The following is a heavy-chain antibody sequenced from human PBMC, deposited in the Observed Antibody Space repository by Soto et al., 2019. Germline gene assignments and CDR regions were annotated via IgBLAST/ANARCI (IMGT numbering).Heavy chain of an antibody. J-gene: IGHJ6*01. V-gene: IGHV1-69*01. CDR1: GGTFSIYS. D-gene: IGHD6-13*01. CDR3: ARGGQHRKASYCDEMDV. Sequence: QVQLVQSGAEVKKPGSSVKVSCTASGGTFSIYSINWVRQAPGQGLEWMGGSIPIFRTAHYAQKFQGRVTITADESTSTVDMELSSLRSDDTAVYYGARGGQHRKASYCDEMDVWGQGTTVTVSS. CDR2: SIPIFRTA.